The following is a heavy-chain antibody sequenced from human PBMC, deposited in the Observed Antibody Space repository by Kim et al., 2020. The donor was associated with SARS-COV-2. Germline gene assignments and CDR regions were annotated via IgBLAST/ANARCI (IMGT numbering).Heavy chain of an antibody. CDR1: GGSFSGYY. CDR3: ARGRGSGSYGGGGNWFDP. Sequence: SETLSLTCAVYGGSFSGYYWSWIRQPPGKGLEWIGEINHSGSTNYNPSLKSRVTISVDTSKNQFSLKLSSVTAADTAVYYCARGRGSGSYGGGGNWFDPWGQGTLVTVSS. CDR2: INHSGST. D-gene: IGHD3-10*01. J-gene: IGHJ5*02. V-gene: IGHV4-34*01.